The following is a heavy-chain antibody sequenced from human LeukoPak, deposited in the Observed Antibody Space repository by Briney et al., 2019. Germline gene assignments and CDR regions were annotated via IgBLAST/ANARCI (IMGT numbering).Heavy chain of an antibody. J-gene: IGHJ3*02. CDR3: ARGPYCGGDCYSLWAFDI. V-gene: IGHV3-7*01. CDR2: IKQDGSEK. Sequence: PGGSLRLSCVASGFTFSSYWMSWVRQAPGKGLEWVANIKQDGSEKYYVDSVKGRFTISRDNAKNSLYLQMNSLRAEDTAVYYCARGPYCGGDCYSLWAFDIWGQGTMVTVSS. CDR1: GFTFSSYW. D-gene: IGHD2-21*02.